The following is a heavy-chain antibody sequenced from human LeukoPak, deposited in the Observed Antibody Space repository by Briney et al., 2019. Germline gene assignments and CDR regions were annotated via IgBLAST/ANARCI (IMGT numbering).Heavy chain of an antibody. CDR1: GGSFSGYY. J-gene: IGHJ5*02. CDR3: ARDLWSDNWFDP. D-gene: IGHD2-8*02. CDR2: INHSGST. Sequence: ETLSLTCAVYGGSFSGYYWSWIRLPPGKGLEWIGEINHSGSTNYNPSLKSRVTISVDTSKNQFSLKLSSVTAADTAVYYCARDLWSDNWFDPWGQGTLVTVSS. V-gene: IGHV4-34*01.